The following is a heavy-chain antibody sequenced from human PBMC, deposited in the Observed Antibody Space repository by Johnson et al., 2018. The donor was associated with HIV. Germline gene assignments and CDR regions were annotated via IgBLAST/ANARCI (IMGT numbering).Heavy chain of an antibody. CDR3: ARDLGNPKLRNDSSSWFACDI. CDR2: INWNGGST. J-gene: IGHJ3*02. Sequence: VQLVESGGGLIQPGGSLRLSCAASGFTFDDYGMSWVRQAPGKGLEWVSGINWNGGSTGYADSVKGRFTISRDNAKNTRYLQMNSLRAADTAVYYFARDLGNPKLRNDSSSWFACDIWGQGTMVTVSS. D-gene: IGHD6-13*01. CDR1: GFTFDDYG. V-gene: IGHV3-20*04.